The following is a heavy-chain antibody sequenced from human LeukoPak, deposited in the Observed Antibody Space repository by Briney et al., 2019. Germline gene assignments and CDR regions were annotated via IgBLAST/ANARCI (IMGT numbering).Heavy chain of an antibody. Sequence: SETLSLTCTVSGGSVSSGSYYWSWIRQPPGKGLEWIGYIYYSGSTNYNPSLKSRVTISVDTSKNQFSLKPSSVTAADTAVYYCARDHRYSSSWYYWGQGTLVTVSS. D-gene: IGHD6-13*01. CDR3: ARDHRYSSSWYY. CDR1: GGSVSSGSYY. J-gene: IGHJ4*02. CDR2: IYYSGST. V-gene: IGHV4-61*01.